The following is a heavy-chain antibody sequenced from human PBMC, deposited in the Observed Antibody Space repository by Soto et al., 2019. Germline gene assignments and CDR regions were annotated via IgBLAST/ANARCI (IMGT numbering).Heavy chain of an antibody. CDR2: IYYSGST. Sequence: PSETLSLTYTVSGASVIIYWSSWIRQPPGKGLEWIGYIYYSGSTNYNPSLKSRVTMSVDTSKNQFSLRLSSVTAADTAVYYCTRDIGHYYDKFDYWGQGTQVTVSS. CDR3: TRDIGHYYDKFDY. V-gene: IGHV4-59*02. D-gene: IGHD3-22*01. J-gene: IGHJ4*02. CDR1: GASVIIYW.